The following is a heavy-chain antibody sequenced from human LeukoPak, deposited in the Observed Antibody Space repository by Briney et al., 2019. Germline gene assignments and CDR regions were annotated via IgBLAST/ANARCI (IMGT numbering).Heavy chain of an antibody. D-gene: IGHD4-23*01. CDR3: AKGGTTVVDY. CDR1: GFTFSSFW. Sequence: GGSLGLSCTVSGFTFSSFWMHWVRQAPGKGLVWVSRINGDGSSTTYADSVKGRFTISRDNAKNTLYLQMNSLRAEDTAVYYCAKGGTTVVDYWGQGTLVTVSS. V-gene: IGHV3-74*03. J-gene: IGHJ4*02. CDR2: INGDGSST.